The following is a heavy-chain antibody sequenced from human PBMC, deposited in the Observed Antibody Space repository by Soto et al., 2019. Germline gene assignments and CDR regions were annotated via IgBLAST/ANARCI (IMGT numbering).Heavy chain of an antibody. CDR2: ISGSGGST. Sequence: EVQLLESGGGLVQPGGSLRLSCAASGFTFSSYAMSCVRQAPGKGLEWVSAISGSGGSTYYADSVKARFTISRDNSKNALYLQMNSLRAEDTAVYYCAKVPRGGLRHYYGSGSWGYWGQGTLVTVAS. J-gene: IGHJ4*02. CDR3: AKVPRGGLRHYYGSGSWGY. V-gene: IGHV3-23*01. CDR1: GFTFSSYA. D-gene: IGHD3-10*01.